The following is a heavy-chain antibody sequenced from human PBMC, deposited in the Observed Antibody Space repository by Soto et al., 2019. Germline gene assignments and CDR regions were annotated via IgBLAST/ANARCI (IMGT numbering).Heavy chain of an antibody. D-gene: IGHD6-19*01. J-gene: IGHJ4*02. V-gene: IGHV3-23*01. CDR2: TPATDDDT. CDR3: EKVEDNTGWAVVDS. Sequence: EVQLLESGGGMVQPGGSLRISCVASGFGFSSYAISWVRQSPGKGLEWVSTTPATDDDTSYALSVTGRFIVSRDNSKNSLSLLMRSLRAEDTALYYCEKVEDNTGWAVVDSWGQGTLVTVS. CDR1: GFGFSSYA.